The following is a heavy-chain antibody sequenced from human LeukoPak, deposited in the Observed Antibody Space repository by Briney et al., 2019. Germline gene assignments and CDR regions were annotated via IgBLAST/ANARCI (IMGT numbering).Heavy chain of an antibody. V-gene: IGHV3-23*01. CDR2: ISGSGGRT. CDR1: GFTFSTHA. CDR3: AMTMKYCSGGTCQEAFEI. Sequence: GGSLRLPCAASGFTFSTHAMSWVRQAPGKGLEWVSAISGSGGRTYHADSVKGRFTISRDNSKNTLFLQMNSLRAEDTAIYYCAMTMKYCSGGTCQEAFEIWGQGTMVTVSS. D-gene: IGHD2-15*01. J-gene: IGHJ3*02.